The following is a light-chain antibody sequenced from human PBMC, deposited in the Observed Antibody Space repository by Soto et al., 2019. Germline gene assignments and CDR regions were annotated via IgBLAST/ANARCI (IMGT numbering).Light chain of an antibody. CDR1: SSDVGSSKL. J-gene: IGLJ2*01. Sequence: QSALTQPASVSGSPGQSITLSCTGTSSDVGSSKLVSWYQHHPGKAPKLMIYEGSKRPSGVSNRFSGAKSGNTASLTISGLQAEDEADYYCCSYAGSDTAVFGGGTKLTVL. CDR3: CSYAGSDTAV. CDR2: EGS. V-gene: IGLV2-23*01.